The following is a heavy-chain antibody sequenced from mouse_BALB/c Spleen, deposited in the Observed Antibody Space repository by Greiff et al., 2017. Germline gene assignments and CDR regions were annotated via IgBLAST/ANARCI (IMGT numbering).Heavy chain of an antibody. V-gene: IGHV3-2*02. CDR1: GYSITSDYA. CDR2: ISYSGST. J-gene: IGHJ1*01. CDR3: ARCHYGSSYDWYFDV. D-gene: IGHD1-1*01. Sequence: DVQLQESGPGLVKPSQSLSLTCTVTGYSITSDYAWNWIRQFPGNKLEWMGYISYSGSTSYNPSLKSRISITRDTSKNQFFLQLNSVTTEDTATYYCARCHYGSSYDWYFDVWGAGTTVTVSS.